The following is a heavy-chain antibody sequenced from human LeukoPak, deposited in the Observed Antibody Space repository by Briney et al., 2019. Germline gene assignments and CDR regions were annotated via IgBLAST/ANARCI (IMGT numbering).Heavy chain of an antibody. D-gene: IGHD6-19*01. CDR2: IGGSGGST. CDR3: AKGYRSGWYQGFDC. Sequence: GGSLRLSCAASGFTFSSYAMSWVRQAPGKGMEWVSAIGGSGGSTYYADSVKGRFTISRDNSKNTLYLQMNSLRAEDTAVYYCAKGYRSGWYQGFDCWGQGTLVTVPS. CDR1: GFTFSSYA. J-gene: IGHJ4*02. V-gene: IGHV3-23*01.